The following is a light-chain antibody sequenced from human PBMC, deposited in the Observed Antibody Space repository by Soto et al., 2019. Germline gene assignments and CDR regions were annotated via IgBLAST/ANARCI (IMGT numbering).Light chain of an antibody. J-gene: IGLJ1*01. CDR1: SNDVGGYNY. CDR2: EVS. V-gene: IGLV2-14*01. CDR3: SSYTSSSIDYV. Sequence: QSALTQPASVSGSPGQSITISCTGTSNDVGGYNYVSWYQQHPGKAPKLMIYEVSNRPSGVSNRFSGSKPGNTASLTISGLQAEDEADYYCSSYTSSSIDYVFGTGTKVTVL.